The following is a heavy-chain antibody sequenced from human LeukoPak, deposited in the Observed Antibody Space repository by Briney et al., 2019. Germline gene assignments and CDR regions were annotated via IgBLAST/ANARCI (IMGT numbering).Heavy chain of an antibody. CDR2: IYTSGST. V-gene: IGHV4-4*07. J-gene: IGHJ4*02. CDR1: GGFISSNY. Sequence: PSETLSLTCTVSGGFISSNYWSWIRQPAGKGLEWIGRIYTSGSTSYNPSLKSRVTMSVDTSRNQFSLKLSSVTAADTAVYYCARASIGTYYYFDYWGQGTLVTVSS. D-gene: IGHD1-26*01. CDR3: ARASIGTYYYFDY.